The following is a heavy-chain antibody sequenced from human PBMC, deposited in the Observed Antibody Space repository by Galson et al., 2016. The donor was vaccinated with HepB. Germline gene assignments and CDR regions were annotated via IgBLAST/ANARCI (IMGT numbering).Heavy chain of an antibody. D-gene: IGHD1-1*01. J-gene: IGHJ4*02. CDR2: ISFDGIKK. CDR1: GFTFSIYS. CDR3: ARDGRQKLALYYFDY. Sequence: SLRLSCAASGFTFSIYSIHWVRQAPGKGLEWVAVISFDGIKKYYADSVKGRFTISRDNSKDTLYLQVNSLRAEDTAVYYCARDGRQKLALYYFDYWGQGSLVTVSS. V-gene: IGHV3-30*04.